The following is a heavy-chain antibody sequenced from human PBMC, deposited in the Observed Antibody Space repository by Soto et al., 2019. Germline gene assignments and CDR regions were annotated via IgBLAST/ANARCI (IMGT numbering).Heavy chain of an antibody. Sequence: SATLSLTCTVSGGSISSSSYYWGWIRQPPGKGLEWIGSIYYSGSTYYNPSLKSRVTISVDTSKNQFSLRLSSVTAADTAVYYCARIEGQWEPYYFDYWGQGILVTVSS. V-gene: IGHV4-39*07. J-gene: IGHJ4*02. CDR2: IYYSGST. CDR1: GGSISSSSYY. CDR3: ARIEGQWEPYYFDY. D-gene: IGHD1-26*01.